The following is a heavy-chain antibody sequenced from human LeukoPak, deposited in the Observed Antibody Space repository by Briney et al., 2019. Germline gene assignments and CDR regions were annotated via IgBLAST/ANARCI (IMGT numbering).Heavy chain of an antibody. CDR3: ARRAVAGRCFDY. J-gene: IGHJ4*02. D-gene: IGHD6-13*01. CDR2: ISSGGSTI. V-gene: IGHV3-11*01. Sequence: GGSLRLSCAVSGFTFGDYYMSWIRQAPGKGLEWVSYISSGGSTISHADSVKGRFTISRDNAENSLYLQMNSLRAEDTAVYYCARRAVAGRCFDYWGQGTLVTVSS. CDR1: GFTFGDYY.